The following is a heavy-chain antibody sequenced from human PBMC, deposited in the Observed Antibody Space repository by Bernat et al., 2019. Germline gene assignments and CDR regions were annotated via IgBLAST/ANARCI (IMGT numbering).Heavy chain of an antibody. CDR2: IYWDDAK. CDR3: AHSPGYYYESSGYGAFDI. CDR1: GFSLSTSGVG. J-gene: IGHJ3*02. V-gene: IGHV2-5*02. Sequence: QITLKESGPTLVKPTQTLPLTCTFSGFSLSTSGVGVGWIRPPPGMALECLALIYWDDAKRYSPSLKSRLTITKDTSKNPVVLTMTNMDPVDTATYYCAHSPGYYYESSGYGAFDIWGQGTMVTVSS. D-gene: IGHD3-22*01.